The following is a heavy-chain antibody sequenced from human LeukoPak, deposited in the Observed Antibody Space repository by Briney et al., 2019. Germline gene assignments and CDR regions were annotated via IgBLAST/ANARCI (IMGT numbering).Heavy chain of an antibody. J-gene: IGHJ6*02. V-gene: IGHV4-59*01. D-gene: IGHD2-8*01. CDR2: IYYSGST. Sequence: SETLSLTCSVSRVSISSYYWSWIRQPPGKGLEWIGYIYYSGSTKYNPSLKSRLTISVDTSKNQFSLTLSSVTAADTAVYYCARSVCCPNGVCPAYNYYGVDVWGQGTTVTVSS. CDR3: ARSVCCPNGVCPAYNYYGVDV. CDR1: RVSISSYY.